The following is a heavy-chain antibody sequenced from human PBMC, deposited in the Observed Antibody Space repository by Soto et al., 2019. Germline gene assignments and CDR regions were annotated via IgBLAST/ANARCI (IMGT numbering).Heavy chain of an antibody. D-gene: IGHD3-3*02. CDR2: ISNDGTKK. CDR1: SYGFSDHG. J-gene: IGHJ4*02. Sequence: QVQLMESGGGVVQPGRSLRLSCAASSYGFSDHGMHWVRQAPGKGLEWVAVISNDGTKKYYADSVKGRFTISRDNTKDTLYLQMDSLRPDDTSVYYCASWNGHSHDGIFSGPFDFWGQGTLVTVSS. V-gene: IGHV3-30*03. CDR3: ASWNGHSHDGIFSGPFDF.